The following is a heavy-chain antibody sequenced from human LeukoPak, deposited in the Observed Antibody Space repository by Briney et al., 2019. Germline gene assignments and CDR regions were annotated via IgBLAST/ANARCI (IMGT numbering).Heavy chain of an antibody. CDR1: GGTFSSYA. J-gene: IGHJ5*02. D-gene: IGHD2-15*01. CDR2: IIPIFGTA. CDR3: ARDIYCSGGSCYWSWFDP. V-gene: IGHV1-69*13. Sequence: SVKVSCKASGGTFSSYAISWVRQAPGQGLGWMGGIIPIFGTANYAQKFQGRVTITADESTSTAYMELSSLRSEDTAVYYCARDIYCSGGSCYWSWFDPWGQGTLVTVSS.